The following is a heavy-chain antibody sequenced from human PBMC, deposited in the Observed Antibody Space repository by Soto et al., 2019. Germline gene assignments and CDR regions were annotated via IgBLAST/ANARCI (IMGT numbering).Heavy chain of an antibody. Sequence: SETLSLTCTVSGGSISSGGYYWSWSRQHPGKGLEWIGYIYYSGSTYYTPSLKSRVTISVDTSKNQFSLKLSSVTAADTAVYYCARAPLGPPYYYYNYMDVWGKGTTVTVSS. CDR1: GGSISSGGYY. CDR3: ARAPLGPPYYYYNYMDV. D-gene: IGHD1-26*01. CDR2: IYYSGST. J-gene: IGHJ6*03. V-gene: IGHV4-31*03.